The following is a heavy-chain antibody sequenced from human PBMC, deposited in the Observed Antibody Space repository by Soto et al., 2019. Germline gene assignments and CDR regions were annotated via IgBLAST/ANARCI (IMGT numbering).Heavy chain of an antibody. CDR2: ISYSGST. CDR1: GASITTYY. J-gene: IGHJ4*02. D-gene: IGHD6-13*01. CDR3: ARRYSSSSDY. Sequence: SETLSLTCTVSGASITTYYWSWIRQPPGKGLEWIGYISYSGSTDYNPSLKSRVTISFDASKNQISLQVRSATAADAAVYCCARRYSSSSDYWGQGTLVTVSS. V-gene: IGHV4-59*01.